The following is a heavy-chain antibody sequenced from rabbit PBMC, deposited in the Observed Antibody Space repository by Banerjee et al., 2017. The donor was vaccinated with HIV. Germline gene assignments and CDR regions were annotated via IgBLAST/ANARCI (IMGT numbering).Heavy chain of an antibody. J-gene: IGHJ4*01. V-gene: IGHV1S45*01. D-gene: IGHD1-1*01. CDR3: ARDKGDIGSGCWDL. Sequence: QEQLEESGGDLVKPEGSLTLTCTASGFSFSSSYYMCWVRQAPGKGLEWIACIDAGYRGSTYYASWAKGRFTISKTSSTTVTLQMNSLTAADTATYFCARDKGDIGSGCWDLWGPGTLVTVS. CDR1: GFSFSSSYY. CDR2: IDAGYRGST.